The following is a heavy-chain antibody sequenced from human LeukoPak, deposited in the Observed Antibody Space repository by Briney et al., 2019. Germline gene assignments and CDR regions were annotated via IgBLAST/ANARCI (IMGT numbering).Heavy chain of an antibody. CDR1: GFTFSSYW. D-gene: IGHD3-16*01. J-gene: IGHJ4*02. Sequence: GRSLRLSCAASGFTFSSYWMHWVRQAPGKGLVWVSRINSDGSSTSYADSVKGRFTISSDNAKNSLYLQMNSLRAEDTAVYYCARAQGRVNPAYWGQGTLVTVSS. CDR3: ARAQGRVNPAY. V-gene: IGHV3-74*01. CDR2: INSDGSST.